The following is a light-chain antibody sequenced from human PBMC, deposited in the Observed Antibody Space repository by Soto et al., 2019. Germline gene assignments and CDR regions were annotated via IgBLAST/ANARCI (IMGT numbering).Light chain of an antibody. CDR2: EVS. J-gene: IGLJ2*01. CDR1: SGDIGNYDL. V-gene: IGLV2-14*02. Sequence: QSALTQPASVSGSPGQSITISCTGSSGDIGNYDLVSWYQQIPGKAPQLMIYEVSNRPSGVSNRFSGSKSGNTASLTISGLQAEDEADYYCSSYTSSSTLVFGGGTKLTVL. CDR3: SSYTSSSTLV.